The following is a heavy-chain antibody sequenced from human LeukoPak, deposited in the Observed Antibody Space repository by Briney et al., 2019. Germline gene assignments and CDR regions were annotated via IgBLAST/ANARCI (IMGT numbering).Heavy chain of an antibody. CDR2: IANDGRFT. CDR3: VKEANGFDM. D-gene: IGHD2-8*01. J-gene: IGHJ3*02. CDR1: GFTFSSHP. V-gene: IGHV3-30*04. Sequence: GRSLRLPCAASGFTFSSHPMNWVRQAPGKGLEWVAVIANDGRFTHYADSVKGRFTISRDNSKSTLEMQMNSLRAEDTALYYCVKEANGFDMWGLGTMVTVSS.